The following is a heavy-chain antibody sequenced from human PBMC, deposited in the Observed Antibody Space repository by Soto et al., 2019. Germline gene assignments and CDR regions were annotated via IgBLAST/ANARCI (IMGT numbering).Heavy chain of an antibody. CDR1: GFTFSNYA. Sequence: EVQLLDSGGGLVQPGGSLRLSCAASGFTFSNYAMSWVRQAPGKGLEWVSGVGGSGDSTYYADSVKGRFTISRDNSKDPRYLQITSRTADDTAVYYCAKGPLRYCSRGSCYPPIDFHQWGQRTLVPAYS. V-gene: IGHV3-23*01. CDR3: AKGPLRYCSRGSCYPPIDFHQ. D-gene: IGHD2-15*01. J-gene: IGHJ1*01. CDR2: VGGSGDST.